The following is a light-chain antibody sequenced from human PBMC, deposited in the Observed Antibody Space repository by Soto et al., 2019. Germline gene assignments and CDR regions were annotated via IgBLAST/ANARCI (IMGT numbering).Light chain of an antibody. Sequence: DIQMTQSPSSLSTSLGDRVTITCRASQTIDVYLNWYQKKPGKAPKLLIYGASSLQSGVPSRFSGSGSGTDFTLTISNLQPEDFATYYCQQTYTTPLFGQGTRLDLK. V-gene: IGKV1-39*01. CDR2: GAS. CDR3: QQTYTTPL. CDR1: QTIDVY. J-gene: IGKJ5*01.